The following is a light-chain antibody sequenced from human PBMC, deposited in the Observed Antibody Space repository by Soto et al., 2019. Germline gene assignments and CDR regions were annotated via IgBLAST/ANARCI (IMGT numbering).Light chain of an antibody. CDR3: QSYDTSPSGYV. V-gene: IGLV1-40*01. CDR2: ANK. J-gene: IGLJ1*01. Sequence: QSVLTQPPSVSAAPGQKVTISCSGSTSNIGSNYVAWYQHLPGTAPTLLIYANKNRPAGVPDRFSASKSGTSASLAITGLQAEDEADYYCQSYDTSPSGYVFGTGTKLTVL. CDR1: TSNIGSNY.